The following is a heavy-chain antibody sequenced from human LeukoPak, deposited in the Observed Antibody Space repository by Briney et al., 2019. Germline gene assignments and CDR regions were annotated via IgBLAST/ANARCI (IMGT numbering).Heavy chain of an antibody. CDR1: GFSLSTSGVG. CDR3: AHRLGAHYYEAFEAFDI. V-gene: IGHV2-5*02. CDR2: IYWDDDK. D-gene: IGHD3-22*01. J-gene: IGHJ3*02. Sequence: SGPTLVKPTQTLTLTCTFSGFSLSTSGVGVGWIRQPPGKALEWLALIYWDDDKRYSPSLTSRLTYTKDTSKNQVVLTMTNMDPVVTATYYCAHRLGAHYYEAFEAFDIWGQGTMVTVSS.